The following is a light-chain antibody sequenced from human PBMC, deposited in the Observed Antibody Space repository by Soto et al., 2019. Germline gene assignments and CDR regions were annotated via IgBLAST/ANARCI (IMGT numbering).Light chain of an antibody. CDR3: QQYGGSVPWT. CDR2: GAS. CDR1: QSVSSSY. V-gene: IGKV3-20*01. Sequence: TLLTQSRCILSSSPVAIATCSRRVIQSVSSSYLAWYQQKPGQAPRLLIYGASTRATGIPDRFTGSGSGTDFTLTITRLEPEDFAVYYCQQYGGSVPWTFGQGTKVDNK. J-gene: IGKJ1*01.